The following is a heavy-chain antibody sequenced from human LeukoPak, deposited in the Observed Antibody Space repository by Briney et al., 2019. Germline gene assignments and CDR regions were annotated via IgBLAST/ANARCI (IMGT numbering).Heavy chain of an antibody. CDR1: GGSFSGYY. CDR2: INHSGST. J-gene: IGHJ6*03. CDR3: ARGQVKQQLLPRTGSRYYYYYMDV. D-gene: IGHD6-13*01. Sequence: SETLSLTCAVYGGSFSGYYRSRIRQPPGKGLEWIGEINHSGSTNYNPSLKSRVTISVDTSKNQFSLKLSSVTAADTAVYYCARGQVKQQLLPRTGSRYYYYYMDVWGKGTTVTVSS. V-gene: IGHV4-34*01.